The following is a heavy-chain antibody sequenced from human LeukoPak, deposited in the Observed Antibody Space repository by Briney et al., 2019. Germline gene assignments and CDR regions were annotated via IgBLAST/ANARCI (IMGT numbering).Heavy chain of an antibody. CDR2: ISSSGSTI. Sequence: GGSLRLSCAASGFTFSSYEMNWVRQAPGKGLEWVSYISSSGSTIHYADSVKGRFTISRDNAKNSLYLQMNSLRAEDTAVYYCARDRPSFDYWGQGTLVTVSS. V-gene: IGHV3-48*03. CDR1: GFTFSSYE. J-gene: IGHJ4*02. CDR3: ARDRPSFDY.